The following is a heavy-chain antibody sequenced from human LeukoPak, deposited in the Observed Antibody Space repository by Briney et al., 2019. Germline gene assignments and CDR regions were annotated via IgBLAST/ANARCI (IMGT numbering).Heavy chain of an antibody. V-gene: IGHV3-43D*03. CDR3: AKAVSDAWFDS. CDR2: ISWNGDTT. Sequence: GGSLRLSCAASGFTFDDYAMHWVRQAPGKGPEWVSLISWNGDTTFYADSVKGRFTIFRDNSKNSLYLQMSSLRTEDTAFYYCAKAVSDAWFDSWGQGTLVTVSS. J-gene: IGHJ5*01. CDR1: GFTFDDYA.